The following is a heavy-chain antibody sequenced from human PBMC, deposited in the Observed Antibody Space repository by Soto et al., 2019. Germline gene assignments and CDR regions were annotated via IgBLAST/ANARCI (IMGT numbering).Heavy chain of an antibody. J-gene: IGHJ4*02. CDR1: GFTFSSYG. CDR3: AGEPPYPSCCGSASCYGDYVGY. CDR2: IWYDGSNK. V-gene: IGHV3-33*01. D-gene: IGHD2-2*01. Sequence: QVQLVESGGGVVQPGRSLRLSRAASGFTFSSYGMHWVRQAPGKGLEWVAVIWYDGSNKYYADSVKGRFTISRDNSRDTLDRQVDGLRAEGTAVYDCAGEPPYPSCCGSASCYGDYVGYWGQGTLVTVSS.